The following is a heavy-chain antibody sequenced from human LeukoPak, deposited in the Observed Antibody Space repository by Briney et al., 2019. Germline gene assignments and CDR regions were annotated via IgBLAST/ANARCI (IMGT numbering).Heavy chain of an antibody. CDR1: GFTLSSYA. Sequence: PGGSLRLSCAPSGFTLSSYAMSWVAQAPGQALEGWSAISGSGGSTYYADSVKGRFTISRDNSKNTLYLQMNSLRAEDTAVYYCAKDPGYNWNYGQGDYWGQGTLVTVSS. V-gene: IGHV3-23*01. CDR2: ISGSGGST. J-gene: IGHJ4*02. CDR3: AKDPGYNWNYGQGDY. D-gene: IGHD1-7*01.